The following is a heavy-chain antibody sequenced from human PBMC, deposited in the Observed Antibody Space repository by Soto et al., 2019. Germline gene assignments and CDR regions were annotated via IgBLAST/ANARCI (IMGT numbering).Heavy chain of an antibody. Sequence: WWSLSLSCAASGLTFIDDCMNWFRHGPGKGLEWVSRNDSDGSTTHYADYVKGRFTIYRDNAKNTVYLKMNTLRVEDTAVYYCARDKRYPADYWGQGILVTVSS. J-gene: IGHJ4*02. CDR2: NDSDGSTT. CDR3: ARDKRYPADY. D-gene: IGHD3-16*01. V-gene: IGHV3-74*01. CDR1: GLTFIDDC.